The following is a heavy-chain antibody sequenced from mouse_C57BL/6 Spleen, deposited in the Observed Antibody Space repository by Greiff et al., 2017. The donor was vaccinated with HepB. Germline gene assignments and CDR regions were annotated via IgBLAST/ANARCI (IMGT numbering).Heavy chain of an antibody. D-gene: IGHD1-1*01. CDR1: GFTFTGYW. CDR2: ILPGSGST. CDR3: ARADYYCSSYPLYYAMDY. Sequence: VQLQQSGAGLMEPGASVKLSCTATGFTFTGYWVRWVRQRPGQGLEWMGEILPGSGSTNYNEKFKGKATFTADTTSNTAYMQLSSLTTEDSAIYYCARADYYCSSYPLYYAMDYWGQGTSVTVSS. V-gene: IGHV1-9*01. J-gene: IGHJ4*01.